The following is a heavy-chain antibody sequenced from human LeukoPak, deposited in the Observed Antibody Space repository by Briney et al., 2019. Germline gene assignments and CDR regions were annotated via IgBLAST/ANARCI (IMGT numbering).Heavy chain of an antibody. J-gene: IGHJ4*02. V-gene: IGHV3-23*01. CDR2: ISGSGGST. CDR3: AKDPQGYFDY. CDR1: GFTFSSYA. Sequence: GGSLTLSCAASGFTFSSYAMSWVRQAPGTGLEWVSAISGSGGSTYYADSVKGRFTISRDNSKNTLYLQMNSLRAEDTAVYYCAKDPQGYFDYWGQGTLVTVSS.